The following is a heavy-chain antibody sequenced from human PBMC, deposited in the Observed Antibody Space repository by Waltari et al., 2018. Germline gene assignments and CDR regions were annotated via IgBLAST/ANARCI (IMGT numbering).Heavy chain of an antibody. Sequence: EVQLVESGGGLVQPGGSLRLFCAASGFTFRNYEMNWVRQAPGKVLELVAYISSCASIIYYADSVKGRFTISRDNAKNSVYLQMSSLRAEDTAIYYCARGEGGANEYWGQGTLVTVSA. D-gene: IGHD1-26*01. V-gene: IGHV3-48*03. CDR2: ISSCASII. CDR3: ARGEGGANEY. CDR1: GFTFRNYE. J-gene: IGHJ4*02.